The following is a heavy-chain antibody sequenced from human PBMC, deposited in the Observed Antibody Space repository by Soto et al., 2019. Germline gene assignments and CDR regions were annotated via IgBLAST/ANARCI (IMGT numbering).Heavy chain of an antibody. V-gene: IGHV3-23*01. Sequence: GGSLRLSCAASGFTFSSYAMSWVRQAPGKGLEWVSAISGSGGSTYYADSVKGRFTISRDNSKNTLYLQMNSLRAEDTAVYYCESIVDPIHYHYYFDYWGQGTLVTVYS. D-gene: IGHD5-12*01. CDR1: GFTFSSYA. CDR3: ESIVDPIHYHYYFDY. J-gene: IGHJ4*02. CDR2: ISGSGGST.